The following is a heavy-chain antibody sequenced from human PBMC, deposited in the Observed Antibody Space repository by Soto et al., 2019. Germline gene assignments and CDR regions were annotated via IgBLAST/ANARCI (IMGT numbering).Heavy chain of an antibody. J-gene: IGHJ6*03. CDR2: ISSNGGST. V-gene: IGHV3-64*01. CDR1: GFTFSSYA. D-gene: IGHD4-4*01. Sequence: GGSLRLSCAGSGFTFSSYAMHWVRQAPGKGLEYVSAISSNGGSTYYANSVKGRFTISRDNSKKTLYLQMGSLRAEDMAVYYCARAPSMTIVTSMGYYYYYMDVWGKGTTVPVSS. CDR3: ARAPSMTIVTSMGYYYYYMDV.